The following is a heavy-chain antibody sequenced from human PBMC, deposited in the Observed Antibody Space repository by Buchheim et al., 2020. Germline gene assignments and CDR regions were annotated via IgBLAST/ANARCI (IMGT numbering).Heavy chain of an antibody. CDR1: GGSVSIGNYY. CDR2: IYYSGST. D-gene: IGHD2-2*01. Sequence: QVQLQESGPGLVKPSETLSLTCSVSGGSVSIGNYYWSWIRQPPGKGLEWIGYIYYSGSTNYNPSLKSRVTISVDTSKNQFSLKVNSVTAADTAVYYCARTKDCSNTSCPRDHYYMDVWGKGTT. V-gene: IGHV4-61*01. J-gene: IGHJ6*03. CDR3: ARTKDCSNTSCPRDHYYMDV.